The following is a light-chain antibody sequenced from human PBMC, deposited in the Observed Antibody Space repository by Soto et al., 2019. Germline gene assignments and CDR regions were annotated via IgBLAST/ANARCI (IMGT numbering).Light chain of an antibody. Sequence: QSVLTQPPSVSWAPGQRVTISCTGSSPNIGAGYDVHWYQQLPGTAPKLLIYGNSNRPSGVPDRFSGSKSGTSASLAITGLQAEDEADYYCQSYDSSLSGSKVFGTGTKVTVL. J-gene: IGLJ1*01. CDR2: GNS. CDR3: QSYDSSLSGSKV. CDR1: SPNIGAGYD. V-gene: IGLV1-40*01.